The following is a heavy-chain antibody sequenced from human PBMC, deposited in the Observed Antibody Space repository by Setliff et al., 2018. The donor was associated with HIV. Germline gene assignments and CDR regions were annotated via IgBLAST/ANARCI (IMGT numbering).Heavy chain of an antibody. J-gene: IGHJ4*02. Sequence: PSETLSLTCTVSGGSISSGGYYWSWIRQHPGKGLEWIGYISYSGSTYYNPSLKSRVTISVDTSKNQFSLKLRSVTVADTAVYYCSRHCAGDCMPVWGQGTLVTVSS. CDR1: GGSISSGGYY. D-gene: IGHD2-21*02. V-gene: IGHV4-31*03. CDR2: ISYSGST. CDR3: SRHCAGDCMPV.